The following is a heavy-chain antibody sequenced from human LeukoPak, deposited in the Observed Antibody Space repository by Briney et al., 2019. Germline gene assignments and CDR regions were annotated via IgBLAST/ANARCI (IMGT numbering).Heavy chain of an antibody. V-gene: IGHV3-53*04. D-gene: IGHD2-15*01. CDR2: IYSVGST. CDR1: GFTVSSNY. CDR3: ARESPRKYCSGGSCYYYYYGMDV. Sequence: GGSLRLSCAASGFTVSSNYMSWVRQAPGKGLEWVSVIYSVGSTYYEDSVKGRFTISRHNSKNTLYLQMNSLRAEDTAVYYCARESPRKYCSGGSCYYYYYGMDVWGQGTTVTVSS. J-gene: IGHJ6*02.